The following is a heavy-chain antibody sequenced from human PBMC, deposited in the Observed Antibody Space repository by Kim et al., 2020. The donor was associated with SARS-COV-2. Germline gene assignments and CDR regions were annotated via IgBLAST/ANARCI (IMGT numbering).Heavy chain of an antibody. CDR2: ISYDGSNK. CDR3: ARSLSGSYLNWFDP. J-gene: IGHJ5*02. D-gene: IGHD1-26*01. CDR1: GFTFSSYA. V-gene: IGHV3-30-3*01. Sequence: GGSLRLSCAASGFTFSSYAMHWVRQAPGKGLEWVAVISYDGSNKYYADSVKGRFTISRDNSKNTLYLQMNSLRAEDTAVYYCARSLSGSYLNWFDPWGQGTLVTVSS.